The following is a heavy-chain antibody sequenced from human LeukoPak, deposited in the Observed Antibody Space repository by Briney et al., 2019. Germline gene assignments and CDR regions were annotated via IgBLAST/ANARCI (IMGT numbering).Heavy chain of an antibody. D-gene: IGHD2-21*02. CDR1: GFTFSSYG. J-gene: IGHJ4*02. V-gene: IGHV3-30*03. Sequence: PGGSLRLSCAASGFTFSSYGMHWVRQAPGKGLEWVAVISYDGLNKYYADSVKGRFTISRDNSKNTLYLQMNSLKTEDTAVYYCARDFYQIVVMTAARDYFDYWGQGTLVTVSS. CDR2: ISYDGLNK. CDR3: ARDFYQIVVMTAARDYFDY.